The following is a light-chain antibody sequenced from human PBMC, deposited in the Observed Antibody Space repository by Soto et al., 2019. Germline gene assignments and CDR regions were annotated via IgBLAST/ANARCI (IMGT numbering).Light chain of an antibody. J-gene: IGKJ5*01. Sequence: PVHRATLSWRASQSVSSNHLAWYHQNPGQAPRLLIYGGFTRATGTPVRFSGSGSGTKFTLSISSLQSEDFAVYYCQAYNNWPITDGQGRRGEI. V-gene: IGKV3D-15*01. CDR1: QSVSSN. CDR3: QAYNNWPIT. CDR2: GGF.